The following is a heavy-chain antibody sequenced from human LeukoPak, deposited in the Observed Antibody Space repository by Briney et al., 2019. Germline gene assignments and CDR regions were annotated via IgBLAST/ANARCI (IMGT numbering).Heavy chain of an antibody. CDR2: IIPILGIA. CDR3: ARDSPMVPVDY. Sequence: GASVKVSCKASGGTFSSYAISWVRQAPGQGLEWMGRIIPILGIANYAQKFQGRVTITADKSTSTAYMELSSLRSEDTAVYYCARDSPMVPVDYWGQGTLVTVSS. V-gene: IGHV1-69*04. D-gene: IGHD3-10*01. CDR1: GGTFSSYA. J-gene: IGHJ4*02.